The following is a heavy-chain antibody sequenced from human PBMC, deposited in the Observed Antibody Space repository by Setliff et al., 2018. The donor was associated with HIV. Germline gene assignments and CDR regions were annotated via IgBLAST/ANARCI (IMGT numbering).Heavy chain of an antibody. V-gene: IGHV4-39*01. Sequence: PSETLSLTCAVSGASISSTSYYWGWVRQPPGKGREWIGSIYYVGSTAYTPSLRRRLTISVDTSRNQFPLKLSSLTAADTAVYYCARHYNVNYYVRKDFDYWGQGILVTVSS. CDR1: GASISSTSYY. J-gene: IGHJ4*02. CDR2: IYYVGST. CDR3: ARHYNVNYYVRKDFDY. D-gene: IGHD1-26*01.